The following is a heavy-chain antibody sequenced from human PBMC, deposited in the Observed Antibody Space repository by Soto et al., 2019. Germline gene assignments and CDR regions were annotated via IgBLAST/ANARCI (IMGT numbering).Heavy chain of an antibody. V-gene: IGHV3-23*01. J-gene: IGHJ4*02. CDR2: IGGSGGST. CDR3: AKDIMVYAVDIYYFAY. Sequence: EVQLLESGGGLVQPGGSLRLSCAASGFTFSSYGMSWVRQAPGKGLEWVSGIGGSGGSTYYADSVKGRFTVSRDNSKNTLYLQMNSLRGEDTAVYYCAKDIMVYAVDIYYFAYWGQGTLVTVSS. CDR1: GFTFSSYG. D-gene: IGHD2-8*01.